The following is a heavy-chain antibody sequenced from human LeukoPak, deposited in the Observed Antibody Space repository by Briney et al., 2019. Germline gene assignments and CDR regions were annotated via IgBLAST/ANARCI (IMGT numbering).Heavy chain of an antibody. D-gene: IGHD3-10*01. V-gene: IGHV4-34*01. CDR3: ARPKYYGSGALDY. J-gene: IGHJ4*02. CDR2: INHSEST. CDR1: GGSFSGYY. Sequence: KPSETLSLTCAVYGGSFSGYYWSWIRQPPGKGLEWIGEINHSESTNYNPSLKSRVTISVDTSKNQFSLKLSSVTAADTAVYYCARPKYYGSGALDYWGQGTLVTVSS.